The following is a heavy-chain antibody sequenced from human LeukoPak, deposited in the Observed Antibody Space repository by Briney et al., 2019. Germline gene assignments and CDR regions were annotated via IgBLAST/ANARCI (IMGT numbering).Heavy chain of an antibody. D-gene: IGHD2-15*01. V-gene: IGHV1-69*05. CDR1: GGTFSSYA. Sequence: SVKVSCKASGGTFSSYAISWVRQAPGQGLEWMGGIIPIFGTANYAQKFQGRVTMTRNTSISTAYMELSSLRSEDTAVYYCARVYRKGYCSGGSCPTSWGQGTLVTVSS. CDR3: ARVYRKGYCSGGSCPTS. J-gene: IGHJ5*02. CDR2: IIPIFGTA.